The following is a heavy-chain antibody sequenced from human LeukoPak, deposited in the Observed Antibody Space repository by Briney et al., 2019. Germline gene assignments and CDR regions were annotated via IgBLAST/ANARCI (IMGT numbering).Heavy chain of an antibody. J-gene: IGHJ4*02. CDR1: GFNFNHYS. V-gene: IGHV3-21*01. D-gene: IGHD3-22*01. CDR3: ARIRYDGSGYSDC. CDR2: ISSSGSDI. Sequence: GGSLRLSCAASGFNFNHYSMNWVRQAPGKGLEWVSSISSSGSDIYYADSVKGRFTISRDNAKNSLYLQMNSLTAEDTAVYYCARIRYDGSGYSDCWGQGTLVTVSS.